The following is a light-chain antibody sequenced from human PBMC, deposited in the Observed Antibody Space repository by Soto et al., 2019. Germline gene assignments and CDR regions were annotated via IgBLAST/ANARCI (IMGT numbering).Light chain of an antibody. Sequence: QSVLTQPPSASGTPGQRVTISCSGSSSNIGINHVYWYQQLPGTAPKVLIYRNNQRPSGVPDRFSGSKSGTSASLAISGLRSEDEADYYCAAWDDSLSGVVFGGGTKLTVL. CDR1: SSNIGINH. CDR2: RNN. J-gene: IGLJ2*01. V-gene: IGLV1-47*01. CDR3: AAWDDSLSGVV.